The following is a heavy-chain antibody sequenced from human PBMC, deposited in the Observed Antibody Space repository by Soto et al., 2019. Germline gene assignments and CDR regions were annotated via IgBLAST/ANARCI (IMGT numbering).Heavy chain of an antibody. CDR2: IYYSGST. CDR1: GGSISSYY. J-gene: IGHJ6*02. V-gene: IGHV4-59*01. D-gene: IGHD5-12*01. CDR3: ARIRGYSYMDYYYYYGMDV. Sequence: SETLSLTCTVSGGSISSYYWSWIRQPPGKGLEWIGYIYYSGSTNYNPSLKSRVAISVDTSKNQFSLKLSSVTAADTAVYYCARIRGYSYMDYYYYYGMDVWGQGTTVPSP.